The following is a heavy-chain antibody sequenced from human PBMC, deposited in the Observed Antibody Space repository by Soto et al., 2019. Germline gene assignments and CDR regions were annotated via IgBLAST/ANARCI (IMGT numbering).Heavy chain of an antibody. J-gene: IGHJ4*02. D-gene: IGHD5-12*01. Sequence: ASVKVSCKASGYTFTGYYMHWVRQAPGQGLEWMGWINPNSGGTNYAQKFQGWVTMTRDTSISTAYMELSRLRSDDTAVYYCARSEVATILYFDYWGQGTLVTVSS. CDR1: GYTFTGYY. CDR3: ARSEVATILYFDY. V-gene: IGHV1-2*04. CDR2: INPNSGGT.